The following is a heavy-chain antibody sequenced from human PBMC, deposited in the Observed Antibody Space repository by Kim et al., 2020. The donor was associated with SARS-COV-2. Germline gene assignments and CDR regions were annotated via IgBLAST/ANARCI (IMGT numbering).Heavy chain of an antibody. CDR1: GYTFTTYS. D-gene: IGHD3-10*01. CDR2: INTNTGNP. CDR3: ARAAMVRGYNCFDP. V-gene: IGHV7-4-1*02. J-gene: IGHJ5*02. Sequence: ASVKVSCKASGYTFTTYSMNWVRQVPGQGLEWMGWINTNTGNPTYAQGFTGRFVFSLDTSVSTAYMQISSLKAEDTAVYFCARAAMVRGYNCFDPWGQG.